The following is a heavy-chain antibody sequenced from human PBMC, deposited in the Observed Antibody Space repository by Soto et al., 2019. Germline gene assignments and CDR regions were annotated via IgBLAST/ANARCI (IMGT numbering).Heavy chain of an antibody. CDR3: ARGDCTNGVCYGIDY. D-gene: IGHD2-8*01. Sequence: SETLSLTCAVYGGSFSGYYWSWIRQPPGKGLEWIGEINHSGSTNYNPPFKSRVTISVDTSKNQFSLKLSSVTAADTAVYYCARGDCTNGVCYGIDYWGQGTLVTVSS. J-gene: IGHJ4*02. V-gene: IGHV4-34*01. CDR1: GGSFSGYY. CDR2: INHSGST.